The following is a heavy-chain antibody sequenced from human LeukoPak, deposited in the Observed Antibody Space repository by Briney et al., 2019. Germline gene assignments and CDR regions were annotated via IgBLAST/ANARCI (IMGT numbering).Heavy chain of an antibody. J-gene: IGHJ4*02. V-gene: IGHV4-4*07. Sequence: SETLSLTCTVSSGSITSYYWNWIRQPAGKGLEWIGRIYSSGSTDYNPSLKSRVTMSVDTSKNQFSLNLSSVTAADSAVYYCARERGRLLLVDYWGQGTLVTVSS. CDR3: ARERGRLLLVDY. CDR2: IYSSGST. D-gene: IGHD2-15*01. CDR1: SGSITSYY.